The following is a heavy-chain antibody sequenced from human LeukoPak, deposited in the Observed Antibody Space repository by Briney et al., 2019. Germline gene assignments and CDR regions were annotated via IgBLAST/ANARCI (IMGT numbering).Heavy chain of an antibody. V-gene: IGHV1-69*04. J-gene: IGHJ4*02. Sequence: SVKVSCKASGGTFSSYAISWVRQAPGQGLEWMGRIIPILGIANYAQKFQGRVTITANKSTSTAYMELSSLRSEDTAVYYCAIKSTNYYDSSGIEGDYWGQGTLVTVSS. CDR3: AIKSTNYYDSSGIEGDY. CDR2: IIPILGIA. D-gene: IGHD3-22*01. CDR1: GGTFSSYA.